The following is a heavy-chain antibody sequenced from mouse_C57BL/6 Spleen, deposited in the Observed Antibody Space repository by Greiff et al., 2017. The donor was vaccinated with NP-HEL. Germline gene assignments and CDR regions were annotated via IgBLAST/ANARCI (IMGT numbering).Heavy chain of an antibody. J-gene: IGHJ3*01. V-gene: IGHV1-50*01. CDR1: GYTFTSYW. CDR3: ARAFTTEGAY. D-gene: IGHD1-1*01. CDR2: IGPSDSYT. Sequence: QVQLQQPGAELVKPGASVKLSCKASGYTFTSYWMQWVNQRPGQGLEWIGEIGPSDSYTNYNQTVKGQATLTVDTSSSTAYLQLSSLRSEDSAVYYCARAFTTEGAYWGQGTLVTVSA.